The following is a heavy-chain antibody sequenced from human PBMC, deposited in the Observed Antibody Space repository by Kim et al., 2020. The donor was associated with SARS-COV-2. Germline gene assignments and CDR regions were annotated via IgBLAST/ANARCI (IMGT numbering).Heavy chain of an antibody. CDR1: GGSISSSDYY. Sequence: SETLSLTCTVSGGSISSSDYYWGWIRQPPGKGLEWIGSIYYSGSTYYNPSLKSRVTISVDTSKNQFSLKLSSVAAADTAVYYCVTRDYYGSGRGKWGQGTLVTVSS. CDR3: VTRDYYGSGRGK. D-gene: IGHD3-10*01. J-gene: IGHJ4*02. CDR2: IYYSGST. V-gene: IGHV4-39*01.